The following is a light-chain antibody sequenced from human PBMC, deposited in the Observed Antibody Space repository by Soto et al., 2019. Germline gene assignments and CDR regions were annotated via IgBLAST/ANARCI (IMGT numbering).Light chain of an antibody. Sequence: EIVLTQSPGTLSLSPGERATLSCRASQSVSSSYLAWYQQKPGQAPRLLIYGASSRATGIPDRFSGSGSGTDFTLTISRLEPEAFAVYYCQQYGSSRTFGQGTKVEIQ. CDR3: QQYGSSRT. V-gene: IGKV3-20*01. CDR2: GAS. J-gene: IGKJ1*01. CDR1: QSVSSSY.